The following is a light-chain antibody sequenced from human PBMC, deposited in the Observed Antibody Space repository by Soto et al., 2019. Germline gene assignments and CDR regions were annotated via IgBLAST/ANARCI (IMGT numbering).Light chain of an antibody. J-gene: IGKJ2*01. Sequence: EIVLTQSPDTLSLSPGDTATLSCRASQSVASYLAWYQQKPGQPPRLLMYHASNRATGIPARFSGSGSGTHFPLTISSLEPDDFAASYCQHRADWPRGSFGQGTKLEIK. V-gene: IGKV3-11*01. CDR1: QSVASY. CDR2: HAS. CDR3: QHRADWPRGS.